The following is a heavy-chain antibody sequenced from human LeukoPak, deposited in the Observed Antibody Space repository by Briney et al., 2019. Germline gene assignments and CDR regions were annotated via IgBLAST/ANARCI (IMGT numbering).Heavy chain of an antibody. V-gene: IGHV7-4-1*02. Sequence: RASVKVSCKASGYTFTSYALNWVRQAPGQGLEWMGWINTNTGNPTSAQGFTGRFVFSLDTSVSTAYLQISSLKAEDTAVYYCARARYYSRSGSPYMDVWGKGTTVTVSS. CDR2: INTNTGNP. D-gene: IGHD3-10*01. CDR3: ARARYYSRSGSPYMDV. CDR1: GYTFTSYA. J-gene: IGHJ6*03.